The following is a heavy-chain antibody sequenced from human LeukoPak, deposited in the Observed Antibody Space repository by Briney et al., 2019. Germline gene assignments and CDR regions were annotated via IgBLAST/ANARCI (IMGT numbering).Heavy chain of an antibody. D-gene: IGHD3-10*01. CDR3: ANTYFFSS. CDR2: ISSSGSTI. J-gene: IGHJ4*02. CDR1: GFTFSTYN. V-gene: IGHV3-48*02. Sequence: GGSLRLSCAASGFTFSTYNMTWVRQAPGKGLEWVSYISSSGSTIFYADSVKGRFTISRDNAKNSLYLQMNSLRDEDTAVYYCANTYFFSSWGQGTLVTVSS.